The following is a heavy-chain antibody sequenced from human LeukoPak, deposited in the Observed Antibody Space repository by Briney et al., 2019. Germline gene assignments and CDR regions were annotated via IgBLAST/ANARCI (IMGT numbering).Heavy chain of an antibody. V-gene: IGHV4-30-2*01. CDR3: ARALTGSRDAFDI. CDR1: GDSISSGGYS. J-gene: IGHJ3*02. Sequence: KASETLSLTCAVSGDSISSGGYSWNWIRQPPGKGLEWIGYIYPSGNTYYNPSFKSRVTMSVDRSKNHFSLKLSSVTAADTAVYYCARALTGSRDAFDIWGQGTMVTVSS. CDR2: IYPSGNT. D-gene: IGHD7-27*01.